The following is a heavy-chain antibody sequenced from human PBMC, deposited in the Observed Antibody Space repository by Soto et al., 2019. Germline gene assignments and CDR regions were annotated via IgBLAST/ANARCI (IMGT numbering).Heavy chain of an antibody. V-gene: IGHV3-33*01. CDR3: ARGPLPAAATPLDY. CDR2: IWYDRSNK. D-gene: IGHD6-13*01. J-gene: IGHJ4*02. CDR1: GFTFSSYG. Sequence: GGSLRLSCAASGFTFSSYGMHWVRQAPGKGLQWVAVIWYDRSNKYYADSVKGRFTISRDNSKNTLYLQMNSLRAEDTAVYYCARGPLPAAATPLDYWGQGTLVTVSS.